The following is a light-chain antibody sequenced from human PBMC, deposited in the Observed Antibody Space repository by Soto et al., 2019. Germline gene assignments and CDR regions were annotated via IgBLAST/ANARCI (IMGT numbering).Light chain of an antibody. CDR2: EVS. Sequence: QSVLTHPASVSGSPGHSITISCTGTSSDVGGYNYVSWYQQHPGKAPKLMIYEVSNRPSGVSNRFSGSKSGNTASLTISGLQAEDEADYYCSSYTSSSNHYVFGTGTKVTVL. CDR3: SSYTSSSNHYV. J-gene: IGLJ1*01. V-gene: IGLV2-14*01. CDR1: SSDVGGYNY.